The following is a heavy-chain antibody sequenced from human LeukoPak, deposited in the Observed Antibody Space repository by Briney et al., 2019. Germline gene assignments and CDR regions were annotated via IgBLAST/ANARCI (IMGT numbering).Heavy chain of an antibody. Sequence: ASVTVSFKASGYTFTSYGISWVRQAPGQGLEWMGWISAYNGNTNYAQKLQGRVTMTTDTSTSTAYMELRSLRSDDTAVYYCARSQSYDSSGYIYNYGMDVWGQGTTVTVSS. J-gene: IGHJ6*02. CDR3: ARSQSYDSSGYIYNYGMDV. V-gene: IGHV1-18*01. CDR2: ISAYNGNT. CDR1: GYTFTSYG. D-gene: IGHD3-22*01.